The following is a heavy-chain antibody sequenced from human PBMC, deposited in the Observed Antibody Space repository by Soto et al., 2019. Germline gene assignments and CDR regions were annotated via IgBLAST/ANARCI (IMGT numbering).Heavy chain of an antibody. V-gene: IGHV3-30*18. CDR1: GFTFSSYG. J-gene: IGHJ6*01. CDR3: AKRRAPNYYYYYGMDV. CDR2: ISYDGSNK. Sequence: QVQLVESGGGVVQPGRSLRLSCAASGFTFSSYGMHWVRQAPGKGLEWVAVISYDGSNKYYADSVKGRFTISRDNSKNTLYLQMNSLRAEDTAVYYCAKRRAPNYYYYYGMDVW.